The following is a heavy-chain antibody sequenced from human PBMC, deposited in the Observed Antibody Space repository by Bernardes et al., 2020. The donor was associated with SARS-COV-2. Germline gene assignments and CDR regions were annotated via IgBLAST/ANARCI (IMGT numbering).Heavy chain of an antibody. V-gene: IGHV3-7*03. CDR2: IKQDGSEK. Sequence: GGSLRLSCSASGFTFSSYSMHWVRQAPGKGLEWVANIKQDGSEKYYVDSVKGRFTISRDNAKNSLYLQMNSLRAEDTAVYYCARHRYCFDCWGQGALVTVSS. CDR3: ARHRYCFDC. CDR1: GFTFSSYS. J-gene: IGHJ4*02.